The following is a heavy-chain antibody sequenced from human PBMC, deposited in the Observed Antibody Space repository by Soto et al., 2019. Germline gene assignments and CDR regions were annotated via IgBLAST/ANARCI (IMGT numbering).Heavy chain of an antibody. D-gene: IGHD6-6*01. V-gene: IGHV3-21*01. J-gene: IGHJ6*02. CDR2: ISSSSSYI. CDR3: AGDVAARPGGMDV. CDR1: GFTFSSYS. Sequence: GGSLRLSCAASGFTFSSYSMNWVRQAPGKGLEWVSSISSSSSYIYYADSVKGRFTISRDNAKNSLYLQMNSLRAEDTAVYYCAGDVAARPGGMDVWGQGTTVTVSS.